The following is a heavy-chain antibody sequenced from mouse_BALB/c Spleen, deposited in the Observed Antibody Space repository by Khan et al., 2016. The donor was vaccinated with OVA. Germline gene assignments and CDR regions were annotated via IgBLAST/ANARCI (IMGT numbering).Heavy chain of an antibody. D-gene: IGHD1-2*01. Sequence: EVELVESGGGLVQPGGSRKLSCAASGFTFSDYGMAWVRQAPGKGPEWVAFISDLAYTIYYADTVTGRFPISRENAKKILYLEMSSLRSEDTAMYYCVRGGGTAPFAYWGLGTLVTVSA. CDR1: GFTFSDYG. CDR2: ISDLAYTI. J-gene: IGHJ3*01. V-gene: IGHV5-15*02. CDR3: VRGGGTAPFAY.